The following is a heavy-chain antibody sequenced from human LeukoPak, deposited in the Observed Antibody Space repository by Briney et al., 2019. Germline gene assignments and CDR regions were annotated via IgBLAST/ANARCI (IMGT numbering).Heavy chain of an antibody. Sequence: ASVKVSCKASGGTFSSYAISWVRQAPGQGLEWMGGIIPIFGIANYAQKFQGRVTITADESTSTAYMELSSLRSEDTAVYYCARVLGSSSSAFDYWGQGTLVTVSS. CDR2: IIPIFGIA. CDR3: ARVLGSSSSAFDY. V-gene: IGHV1-69*13. CDR1: GGTFSSYA. J-gene: IGHJ4*02. D-gene: IGHD6-6*01.